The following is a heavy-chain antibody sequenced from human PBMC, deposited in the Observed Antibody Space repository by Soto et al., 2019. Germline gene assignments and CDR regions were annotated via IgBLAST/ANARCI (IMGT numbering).Heavy chain of an antibody. CDR3: AKTYYDFWTGYYVTFDN. CDR2: INPNNGGT. J-gene: IGHJ4*02. CDR1: GYKFTGHH. D-gene: IGHD3-3*01. Sequence: GASVKVSCKASGYKFTGHHIHWVRQAPGQGLEWMGWINPNNGGTSSAQKCLGRVTMTRDTSLSTAYMELSGLTSDDSAVYYCAKTYYDFWTGYYVTFDNWGQGTLVPSPQ. V-gene: IGHV1-2*02.